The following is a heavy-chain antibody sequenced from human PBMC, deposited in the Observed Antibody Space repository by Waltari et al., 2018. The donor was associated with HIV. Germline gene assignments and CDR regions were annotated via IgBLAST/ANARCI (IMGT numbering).Heavy chain of an antibody. Sequence: EVQLVESGGGLVQPGGSLRLSCAASGFTFSSYSMNWVRQAPGKGLEWVSYISSSSSTIYYADSVKGRFTISRDNAKNSLYLQMNSLRDEDTAVYYCARDSRMPELGLTQGAFDIWGQGTMVTVSS. J-gene: IGHJ3*02. V-gene: IGHV3-48*02. CDR3: ARDSRMPELGLTQGAFDI. D-gene: IGHD7-27*01. CDR1: GFTFSSYS. CDR2: ISSSSSTI.